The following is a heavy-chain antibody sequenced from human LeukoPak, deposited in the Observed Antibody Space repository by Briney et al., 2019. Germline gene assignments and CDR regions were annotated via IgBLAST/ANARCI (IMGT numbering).Heavy chain of an antibody. CDR1: GGSISSSSYY. V-gene: IGHV4-39*07. CDR2: IYYSGST. Sequence: SETLSLTCTVSGGSISSSSYYWGWIRQPPGKGLEWIGSIYYSGSTYYNPSLKSRVTISVDTSKNQFSLKLSSVTAADTAVYYCARDPRTWIQLWSAGNWFDPWGQGTLVTVSS. CDR3: ARDPRTWIQLWSAGNWFDP. D-gene: IGHD5-18*01. J-gene: IGHJ5*02.